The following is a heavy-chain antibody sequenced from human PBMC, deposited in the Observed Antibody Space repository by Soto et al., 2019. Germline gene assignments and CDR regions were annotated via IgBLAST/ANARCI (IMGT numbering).Heavy chain of an antibody. V-gene: IGHV3-21*01. J-gene: IGHJ3*02. CDR2: ISSSSSYI. CDR1: GFTFSSYS. D-gene: IGHD4-17*01. CDR3: ARYGSPPRYGDYDSHSFDI. Sequence: EVQLVESGGGLVKPGGSLRLSCAASGFTFSSYSMNWVRQAPGKGLEWVSSISSSSSYIYYADSVKGRFTISRDNAKNSLYLQMTGLRADDTAVYYCARYGSPPRYGDYDSHSFDIWGQGTMVTVSS.